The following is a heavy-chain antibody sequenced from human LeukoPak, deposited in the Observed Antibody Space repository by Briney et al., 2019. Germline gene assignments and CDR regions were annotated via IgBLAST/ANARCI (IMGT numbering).Heavy chain of an antibody. V-gene: IGHV1-46*01. J-gene: IGHJ6*03. CDR1: GYTFTSYY. D-gene: IGHD6-13*01. Sequence: ASVKVSCKASGYTFTSYYMHWVRQAPGQGLEWMGIINPSGGSTSYAQKFQGRVTMTRDMSTSTVYMELSSLRSEDTAVYYCARGSWYGDYYHYMDVWGKGTTVTVSS. CDR3: ARGSWYGDYYHYMDV. CDR2: INPSGGST.